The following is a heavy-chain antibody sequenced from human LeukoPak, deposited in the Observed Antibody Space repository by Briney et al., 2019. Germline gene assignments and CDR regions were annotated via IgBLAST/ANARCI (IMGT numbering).Heavy chain of an antibody. CDR2: IYYSGST. CDR3: ARARKLTLDY. CDR1: GRSISSYY. Sequence: PSETLSLTCTVSGRSISSYYWSWIRQPPGKGLEWIGYIYYSGSTNYNPSLKSRVTISVDTSKNQFSLKLGSVTAADTAVYYCARARKLTLDYWGQGTLVTVSS. V-gene: IGHV4-59*01. D-gene: IGHD1-14*01. J-gene: IGHJ4*02.